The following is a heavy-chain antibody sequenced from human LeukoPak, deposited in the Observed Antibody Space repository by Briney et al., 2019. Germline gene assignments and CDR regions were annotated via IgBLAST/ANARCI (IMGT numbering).Heavy chain of an antibody. J-gene: IGHJ4*02. CDR3: ARARYNWNDEYFDY. V-gene: IGHV3-7*01. Sequence: GGSLRLSCAVSGFTFSSYWMSWVRQAPGKGLEWVANIKQDGSEKYYVDSVKGRFTISRDSAKNSLYLQMNSLRAEDTAVYYCARARYNWNDEYFDYWGQGTLVTVSS. CDR2: IKQDGSEK. D-gene: IGHD1-1*01. CDR1: GFTFSSYW.